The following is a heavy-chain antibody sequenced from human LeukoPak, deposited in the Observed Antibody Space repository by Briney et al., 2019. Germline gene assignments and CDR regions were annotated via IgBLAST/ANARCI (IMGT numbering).Heavy chain of an antibody. J-gene: IGHJ4*02. Sequence: SETLSLTCAVYGGSFRGYHWSWIRQPPGKGLEWIGEINHSGSTNYNPSLKSRVTISVDTSKNQFSLKLSSVTAADTAVYYCATSTMVRGVIKDYWGQGTLVTVSS. CDR2: INHSGST. D-gene: IGHD3-10*01. CDR1: GGSFRGYH. CDR3: ATSTMVRGVIKDY. V-gene: IGHV4-34*01.